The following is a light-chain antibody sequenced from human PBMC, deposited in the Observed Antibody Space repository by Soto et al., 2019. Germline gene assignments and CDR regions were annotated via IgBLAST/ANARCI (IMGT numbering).Light chain of an antibody. V-gene: IGKV3-15*01. CDR3: QQYHNWPPQYT. CDR1: QSVASN. CDR2: GAS. J-gene: IGKJ2*01. Sequence: EIVMTQSPASLSVSPGDGATLSCRASQSVASNVAWYQQKPGQGPRLLIHGASTRAVGVPARFSGSGSGTDFTLTINSLQSADFAVYYCQQYHNWPPQYTFGQGTKLQI.